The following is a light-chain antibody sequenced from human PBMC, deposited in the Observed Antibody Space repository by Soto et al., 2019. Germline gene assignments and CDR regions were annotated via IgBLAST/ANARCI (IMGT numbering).Light chain of an antibody. CDR1: QNIDNL. CDR3: QQSSSSPPIT. CDR2: AAS. V-gene: IGKV1-39*01. J-gene: IGKJ5*01. Sequence: DIQLTQSPSSLSASLGDTVSISCRASQNIDNLLNWYRQRSGEAPEVLIYAASTLRDGVSSRVSGRGYGTEFTLTIKNLLLEDFATYYCQQSSSSPPITFGLGTRLDI.